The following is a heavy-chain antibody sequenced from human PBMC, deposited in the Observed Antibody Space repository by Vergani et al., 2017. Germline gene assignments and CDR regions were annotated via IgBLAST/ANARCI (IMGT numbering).Heavy chain of an antibody. CDR1: GFTFSNYG. CDR2: MRNDRSNI. Sequence: VQLVESGGGLVKPGGSLRLSCAASGFTFSNYGMHWVRQAPGKGLEWVAFMRNDRSNIYYADSAKCRFTISRDNSKDTLYLQMISLRADDTAVYYCARDVELLFDNWGQGTLVTVSS. CDR3: ARDVELLFDN. J-gene: IGHJ4*02. V-gene: IGHV3-30*02. D-gene: IGHD2-15*01.